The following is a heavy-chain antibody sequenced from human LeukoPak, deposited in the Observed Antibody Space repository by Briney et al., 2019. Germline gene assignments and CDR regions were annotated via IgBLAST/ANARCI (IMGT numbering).Heavy chain of an antibody. CDR3: ARRAPGYYDFWSGYYTQYDY. Sequence: KPSETLSLTCAVSGGSISSSNWWSWVRQPPGKGLEWSGEIYHSGSTNYNPSLKSRVTISVDKSKNQFSLKLSSVTAADTAVYYCARRAPGYYDFWSGYYTQYDYWGQGTLVTVSS. D-gene: IGHD3-3*01. V-gene: IGHV4-4*02. CDR1: GGSISSSNW. CDR2: IYHSGST. J-gene: IGHJ4*02.